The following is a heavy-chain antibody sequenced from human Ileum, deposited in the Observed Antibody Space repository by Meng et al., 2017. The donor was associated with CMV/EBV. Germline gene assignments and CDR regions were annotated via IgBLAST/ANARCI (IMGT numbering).Heavy chain of an antibody. CDR1: NGSISSGDYS. V-gene: IGHV4-30-4*08. CDR3: ARVRDLFRYFDY. Sequence: SETLSLTCTVSNGSISSGDYSWSCIRQPPGKGLEWIGFIYYSGSTYYNPSLKSRVTISVDTSKNQFSLKLTSVTAADTAVYYCARVRDLFRYFDYWGQGTLVTVSS. CDR2: IYYSGST. J-gene: IGHJ4*02.